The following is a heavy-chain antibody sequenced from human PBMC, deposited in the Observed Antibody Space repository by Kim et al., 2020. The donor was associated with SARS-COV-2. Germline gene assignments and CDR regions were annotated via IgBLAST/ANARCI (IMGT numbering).Heavy chain of an antibody. J-gene: IGHJ4*02. CDR2: ISGSGGST. Sequence: GGSLRLSCAASGFTFSSYAMSWVRQAPGKGLEWVSAISGSGGSTYYADSVKGRFTISRDNSKNTLYLQMNSLRAEDTAVYYCAKDLMITFGGVISDAGEDWDYWGQGTLVTVSS. CDR3: AKDLMITFGGVISDAGEDWDY. D-gene: IGHD3-16*02. V-gene: IGHV3-23*01. CDR1: GFTFSSYA.